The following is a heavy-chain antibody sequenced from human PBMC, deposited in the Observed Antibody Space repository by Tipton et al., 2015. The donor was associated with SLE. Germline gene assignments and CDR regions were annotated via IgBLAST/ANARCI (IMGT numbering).Heavy chain of an antibody. V-gene: IGHV3-15*01. CDR3: TIDFASTWGFDS. Sequence: GSLRLSCAASGFTFINAWMSWVRQAPGKGLEWVGRIKSRADGGPVDYAAPVNGRLTISRDDSRNTLFLQMNSLKTEDTGVYYCTIDFASTWGFDSWGQGILVTVSS. CDR2: IKSRADGGPV. CDR1: GFTFINAW. D-gene: IGHD7-27*01. J-gene: IGHJ4*02.